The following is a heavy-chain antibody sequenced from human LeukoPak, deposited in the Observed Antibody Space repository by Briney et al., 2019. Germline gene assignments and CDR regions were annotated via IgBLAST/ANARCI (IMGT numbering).Heavy chain of an antibody. D-gene: IGHD2/OR15-2a*01. CDR2: IVVGSGNT. V-gene: IGHV1-58*01. CDR3: AVDVIYESD. Sequence: SVKVSCKASGFTFINSAVQWVRQARGQRIEWRGWIVVGSGNTNYAQKFQERVTITRDMSTSTAYMELSSLRSEDTAVYYCAVDVIYESDWGQGTLVTVSS. CDR1: GFTFINSA. J-gene: IGHJ4*02.